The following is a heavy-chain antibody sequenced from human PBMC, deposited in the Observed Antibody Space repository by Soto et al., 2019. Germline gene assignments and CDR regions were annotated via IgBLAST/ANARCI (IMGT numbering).Heavy chain of an antibody. J-gene: IGHJ4*02. D-gene: IGHD2-15*01. CDR3: ATTGEYCSGGSCCSGDGXQVGVAFDY. V-gene: IGHV3-33*01. CDR1: GFTFSSDG. CDR2: IWYDGSNK. Sequence: QVQLVESGGGVVQPGRSLRLSCAASGFTFSSDGMHWVRQAPGKGLEWVAVIWYDGSNKYYADSVKGRFTISRDNSKNPLYLQMTSLRAEDTAVYYCATTGEYCSGGSCCSGDGXQVGVAFDYWGQGTLVTVSS.